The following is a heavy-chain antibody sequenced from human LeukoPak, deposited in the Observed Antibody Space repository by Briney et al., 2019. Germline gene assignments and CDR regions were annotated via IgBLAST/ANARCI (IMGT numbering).Heavy chain of an antibody. V-gene: IGHV3-66*01. Sequence: GGSLRLSCAASGFTVRSNYVSWVRQAPGKGLEWVSVIYSAGSTYYADSVKGRFTISRDNTKNTLYLQMNSLRAEDTAVYFCASSPVWYGMDVWGQGTTVTVSS. CDR3: ASSPVWYGMDV. D-gene: IGHD3-16*01. J-gene: IGHJ6*02. CDR2: IYSAGST. CDR1: GFTVRSNY.